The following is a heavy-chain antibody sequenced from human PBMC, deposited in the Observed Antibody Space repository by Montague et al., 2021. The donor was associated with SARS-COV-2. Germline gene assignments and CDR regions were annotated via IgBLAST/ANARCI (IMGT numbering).Heavy chain of an antibody. Sequence: SETLSLTCTVSGGPISSYYWSWIRQPPGKGLEWIGYIYYSGSTNYNPSLKSRVTISVDTSKNQFSLKLSSVTAADTAVYYCARYYYDSSGYYSTPVLDYWGQGTLVTVSS. D-gene: IGHD3-22*01. CDR1: GGPISSYY. V-gene: IGHV4-59*01. J-gene: IGHJ4*02. CDR3: ARYYYDSSGYYSTPVLDY. CDR2: IYYSGST.